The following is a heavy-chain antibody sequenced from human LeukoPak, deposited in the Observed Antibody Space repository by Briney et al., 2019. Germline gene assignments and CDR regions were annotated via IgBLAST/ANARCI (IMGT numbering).Heavy chain of an antibody. CDR1: GFTFSSYS. CDR3: ARVRSREYSSGWYHDY. D-gene: IGHD6-19*01. J-gene: IGHJ4*02. Sequence: GGSLRLSRAASGFTFSSYSMTSVRQTPRKGLEWVSSISSSSTSIYYAHSVKGRFTNSIDNAKNSLHLQMSSLRAEDTAGYYCARVRSREYSSGWYHDYWGQGTLVTVSS. CDR2: ISSSSTSI. V-gene: IGHV3-21*04.